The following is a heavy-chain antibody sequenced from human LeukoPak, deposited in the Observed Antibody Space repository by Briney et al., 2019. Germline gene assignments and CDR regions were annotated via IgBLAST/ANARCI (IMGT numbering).Heavy chain of an antibody. CDR1: GFTFSSYA. CDR2: ISGSGGST. V-gene: IGHV3-23*01. Sequence: GGSLRLSCAASGFTFSSYAMSWVRQAPGKGLEWVSAISGSGGSTYYADSVKGRFTISRDNSKNTLYLQMNSLRAEDTAVYYCATSVDTGKNVRFPFDYWGQGTLVTVSS. CDR3: ATSVDTGKNVRFPFDY. J-gene: IGHJ4*02. D-gene: IGHD5-18*01.